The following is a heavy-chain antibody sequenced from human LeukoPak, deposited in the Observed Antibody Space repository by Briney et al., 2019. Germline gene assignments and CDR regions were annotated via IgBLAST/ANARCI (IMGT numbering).Heavy chain of an antibody. CDR2: IYSSGGT. D-gene: IGHD3-22*01. CDR3: ARTDFYDSRGQFYHAFDV. V-gene: IGHV3-66*01. Sequence: PGGSLRLPCAASGFTVSTNYMSWVRQAPGKGLEWVSLIYSSGGTYYADSVKGRFTISRDNSMNTLYLQMNSLRVEDTAVYYCARTDFYDSRGQFYHAFDVWGQGTKVTVSS. J-gene: IGHJ3*01. CDR1: GFTVSTNY.